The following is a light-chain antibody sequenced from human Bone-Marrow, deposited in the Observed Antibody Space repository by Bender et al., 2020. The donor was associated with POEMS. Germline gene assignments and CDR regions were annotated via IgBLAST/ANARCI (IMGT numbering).Light chain of an antibody. CDR1: NSNIGTTA. CDR2: SDN. J-gene: IGLJ3*02. CDR3: AAWDAGLSGGV. V-gene: IGLV1-44*01. Sequence: QSVLTQPPSASGTPGQRVTISCSGSNSNIGTTAVNWYQQFPGTAPKLLIYSDNQRPSGVPDRFYAFKSGTSDSLAISGLQAEDEAEYYCAAWDAGLSGGVFGGGTKLTFL.